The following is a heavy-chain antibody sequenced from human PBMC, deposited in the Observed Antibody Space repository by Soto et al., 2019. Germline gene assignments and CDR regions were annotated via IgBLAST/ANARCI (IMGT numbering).Heavy chain of an antibody. V-gene: IGHV3-30-3*01. CDR3: ARGSLGYCSGGSCLGFDY. Sequence: VQLVESGGGVVQPGRSLRLSCAASGFTFSSYAMHWVRQAPGKGLEWVAVISYDGSNKYYADSVKGRFTISRDNSKNTLYLQMNSLRAEDTAVYYCARGSLGYCSGGSCLGFDYWGQGTLVTVSS. CDR2: ISYDGSNK. CDR1: GFTFSSYA. D-gene: IGHD2-15*01. J-gene: IGHJ4*02.